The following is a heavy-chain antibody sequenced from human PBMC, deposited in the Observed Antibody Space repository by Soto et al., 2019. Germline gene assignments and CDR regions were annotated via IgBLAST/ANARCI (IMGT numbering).Heavy chain of an antibody. CDR1: GGFSSSGDYY. CDR3: ARARRYSSSWYYFDS. J-gene: IGHJ4*02. D-gene: IGHD6-13*01. V-gene: IGHV4-31*03. CDR2: IYYSGSN. Sequence: TLSLTCTVSGGFSSSGDYYWSWIRQHPGKGLEWIGYIYYSGSNSYDPSLKSRLTISVDTSKNQFSLKLTSVTAADTAVYYCARARRYSSSWYYFDSWGQGTLVTVSS.